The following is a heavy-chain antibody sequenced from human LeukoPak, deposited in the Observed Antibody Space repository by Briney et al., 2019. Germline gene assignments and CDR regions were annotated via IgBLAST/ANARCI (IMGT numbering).Heavy chain of an antibody. CDR2: IIPIFGTA. Sequence: GSSVKVSCKASGGTFSSYAISWVRQAPGQGLEWMGGIIPIFGTANYAQKFQGRVTITADESTSTAYMELSSLRSEDTAVYYCARAVRRPLDDAFDIWGQGKMVTVSS. CDR1: GGTFSSYA. CDR3: ARAVRRPLDDAFDI. D-gene: IGHD3-10*01. J-gene: IGHJ3*02. V-gene: IGHV1-69*01.